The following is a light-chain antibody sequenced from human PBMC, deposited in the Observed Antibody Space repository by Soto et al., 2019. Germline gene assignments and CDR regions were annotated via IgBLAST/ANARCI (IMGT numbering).Light chain of an antibody. V-gene: IGKV3-11*01. CDR1: QSVSSY. CDR2: DAS. Sequence: IVLTQSPATLSLSPGERATLSCRASQSVSSYLAWYQQKPGQAPRLLIYDASNRATGIPARFSGSGSGTDFTLSISSLQSEDFVVYYCQQYNSWWTFGQGTKVDIK. J-gene: IGKJ1*01. CDR3: QQYNSWWT.